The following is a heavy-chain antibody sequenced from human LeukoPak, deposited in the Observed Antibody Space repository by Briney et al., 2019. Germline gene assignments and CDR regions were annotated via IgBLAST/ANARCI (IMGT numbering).Heavy chain of an antibody. Sequence: GGSLRLPCVASGFPFKGYWMTWVRQSPGKGLDWVANIKPDGSETNYLDSVKGRFTISRDNARDSLFLEMNNLRVDDTAVYYCARDGGELWPLDEWGQGILVTVSS. V-gene: IGHV3-7*01. J-gene: IGHJ4*02. CDR1: GFPFKGYW. CDR3: ARDGGELWPLDE. D-gene: IGHD3-10*01. CDR2: IKPDGSET.